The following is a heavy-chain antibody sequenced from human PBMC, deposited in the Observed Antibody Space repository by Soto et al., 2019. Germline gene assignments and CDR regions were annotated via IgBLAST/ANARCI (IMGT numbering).Heavy chain of an antibody. CDR3: ARVPLDSSGYPMYCFDY. V-gene: IGHV1-69*01. J-gene: IGHJ4*02. CDR2: IIPIFGTT. Sequence: QVQLVQSGAEVKKPGSSVKVSCKTSGGTFSNYAISWVRQAPGQGLEWMGGIIPIFGTTNYAQKFQGRVTITADESTSTASMQLSSLRSEDTAVYYCARVPLDSSGYPMYCFDYWGQGALVTVSS. CDR1: GGTFSNYA. D-gene: IGHD3-22*01.